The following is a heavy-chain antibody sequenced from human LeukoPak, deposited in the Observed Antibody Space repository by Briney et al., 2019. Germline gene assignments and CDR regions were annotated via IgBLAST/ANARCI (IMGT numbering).Heavy chain of an antibody. J-gene: IGHJ6*02. CDR2: ISSSSSYI. D-gene: IGHD3-10*01. CDR3: ARAYGFGTYYYYGMDV. V-gene: IGHV3-21*01. CDR1: GFTFSSYS. Sequence: PGGSLRLSCAASGFTFSSYSMNWVRQAPGKGLEWVSSISSSSSYIYYADSVKGRFTISRDNAKNSLYLQMNSLRAEDTAVYYCARAYGFGTYYYYGMDVWGQGTKVTVSS.